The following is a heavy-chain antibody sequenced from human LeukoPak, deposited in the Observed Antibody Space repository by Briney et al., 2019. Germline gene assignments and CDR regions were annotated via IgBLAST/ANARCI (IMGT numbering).Heavy chain of an antibody. CDR1: GYTFTSYY. J-gene: IGHJ4*02. CDR2: INPSGGST. D-gene: IGHD3-16*01. Sequence: ASVKLSCTASGYTFTSYYMHWVRQAPGQGLEWMGIINPSGGSTSYAQTLQGRVTITRDKSKNSVYMEVSSLRTEDTAVYYCALGARNYFDYWGQGTLVSVSP. V-gene: IGHV1-46*04. CDR3: ALGARNYFDY.